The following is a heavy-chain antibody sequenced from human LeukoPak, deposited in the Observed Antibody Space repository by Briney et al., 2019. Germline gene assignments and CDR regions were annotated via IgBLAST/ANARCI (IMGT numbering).Heavy chain of an antibody. J-gene: IGHJ4*02. CDR3: TTAVAGTVRIDY. CDR2: IRSKTDGGTI. D-gene: IGHD6-19*01. Sequence: GGSLRLSCAASGFTLSNAYMSWVRRAPGKGLEWVGRIRSKTDGGTIDYAAPVKDGFTISRDDSKNTLYLQMNSLKTEDTAVYYCTTAVAGTVRIDYWGQGTLVTVSS. CDR1: GFTLSNAY. V-gene: IGHV3-15*01.